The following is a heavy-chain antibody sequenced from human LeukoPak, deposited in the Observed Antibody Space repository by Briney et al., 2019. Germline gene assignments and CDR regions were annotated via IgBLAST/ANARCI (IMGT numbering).Heavy chain of an antibody. J-gene: IGHJ5*02. Sequence: PGGSLRLSCAASGFTFSRYAMSWVRQAPGKGLEWVSAISGSGGSTYYADSVKGRFTISRDSSKNTLYLQMNSLRAEDTAVYYCAKDEKLLGYCSGGSCPNWFDPWGQGTLVTVSS. CDR3: AKDEKLLGYCSGGSCPNWFDP. D-gene: IGHD2-15*01. CDR2: ISGSGGST. CDR1: GFTFSRYA. V-gene: IGHV3-23*01.